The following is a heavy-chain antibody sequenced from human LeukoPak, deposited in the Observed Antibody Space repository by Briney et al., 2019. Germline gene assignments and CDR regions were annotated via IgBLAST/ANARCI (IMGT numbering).Heavy chain of an antibody. J-gene: IGHJ4*02. V-gene: IGHV3-23*01. D-gene: IGHD3-22*01. CDR3: AKDRPNYYGSNGHYYKLNGDC. CDR1: GFTFSSYA. Sequence: GGSLRLSCAASGFTFSSYAMSWVRQAPGKGLEWVSVISGSGGSTYYADSVKGRFTISRDNSKNTLYLQMNSLRAEDTAVYYCAKDRPNYYGSNGHYYKLNGDCWGQGTLVTVSS. CDR2: ISGSGGST.